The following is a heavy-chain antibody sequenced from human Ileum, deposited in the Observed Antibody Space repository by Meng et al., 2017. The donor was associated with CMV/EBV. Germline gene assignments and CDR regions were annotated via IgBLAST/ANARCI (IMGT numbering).Heavy chain of an antibody. CDR1: SGARGRSRDY. D-gene: IGHD5-24*01. CDR3: EREMATIIGYFDY. V-gene: IGHV4-39*02. CDR2: IDYSGST. J-gene: IGHJ4*02. Sequence: VASGARGRSRDYWGWRRQPQGKGLEGNGRIDYSGSTYYNPSLKSRVTRSVDTSKNQFSLKLSSVTAADTAVYYCEREMATIIGYFDYWGQGTLVTVSS.